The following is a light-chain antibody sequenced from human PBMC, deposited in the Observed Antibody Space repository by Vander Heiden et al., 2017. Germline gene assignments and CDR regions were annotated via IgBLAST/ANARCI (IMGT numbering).Light chain of an antibody. CDR3: CSFTSTTTYV. CDR1: SSDVGGYDY. Sequence: SALPQPASVSGSPRQSITISCTGTSSDVGGYDYVSWYQQHPGKAPKLVIYDVTNRPSGISDRFSGSKSGNTASLTISGLQAEDEADYYCCSFTSTTTYVFGTGTQVTVL. V-gene: IGLV2-14*03. J-gene: IGLJ1*01. CDR2: DVT.